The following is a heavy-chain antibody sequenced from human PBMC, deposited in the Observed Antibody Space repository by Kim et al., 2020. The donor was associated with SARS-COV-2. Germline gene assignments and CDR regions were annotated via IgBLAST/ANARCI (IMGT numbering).Heavy chain of an antibody. D-gene: IGHD1-26*01. Sequence: RFYVDSVKGRFTISRDNAKNSLYLQMNSLRVEDTAAYYCARRRGTWDFDFWGKGARVTVTT. V-gene: IGHV3-7*01. CDR3: ARRRGTWDFDF. J-gene: IGHJ4*01. CDR2: R.